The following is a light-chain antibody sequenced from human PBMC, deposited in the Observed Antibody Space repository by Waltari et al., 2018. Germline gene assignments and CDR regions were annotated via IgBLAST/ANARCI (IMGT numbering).Light chain of an antibody. J-gene: IGKJ1*01. CDR3: QHYVRLPAT. Sequence: EIVLTQSPGTLSLSPGERPTLACRASQSVGRSLAWYQQKPGQAPRLLIYDASRRATGIPDRFSGSGSGTDFSLTISRLEPEDFAVYYCQHYVRLPATFGQGTKVEI. CDR2: DAS. CDR1: QSVGRS. V-gene: IGKV3-20*01.